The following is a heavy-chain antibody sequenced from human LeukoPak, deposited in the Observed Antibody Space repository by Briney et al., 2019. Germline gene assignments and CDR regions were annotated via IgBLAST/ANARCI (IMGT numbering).Heavy chain of an antibody. V-gene: IGHV4-39*07. CDR3: ARADCGGDCDDAFDI. J-gene: IGHJ3*02. D-gene: IGHD2-21*02. CDR2: IYYSGST. Sequence: PSETLSLTCTVSGGSISSSSYYWGWIRQPPGKGLEWIGSIYYSGSTYYNPSLKSRVTISVDTSKNQFSLKLSSVTAADTAVYYCARADCGGDCDDAFDIWGQGTMVTVSS. CDR1: GGSISSSSYY.